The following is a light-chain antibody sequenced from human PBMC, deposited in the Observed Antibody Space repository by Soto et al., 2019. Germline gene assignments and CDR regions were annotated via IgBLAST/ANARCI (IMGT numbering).Light chain of an antibody. CDR3: QQHGTT. Sequence: ETVIKKSPATLSVPPGEGATLSCRASRSISSSLAWYQQKPGRAPRLLIYGASTRATDIPARFSGSGSGTDFTLTISRLEPEDSAVYYCQQHGTTFCQVTKVDI. CDR1: RSISSS. CDR2: GAS. J-gene: IGKJ1*01. V-gene: IGKV3-15*01.